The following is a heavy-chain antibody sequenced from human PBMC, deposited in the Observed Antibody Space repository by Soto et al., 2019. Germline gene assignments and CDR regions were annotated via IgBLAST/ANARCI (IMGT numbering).Heavy chain of an antibody. CDR1: GFTFSSYA. CDR2: ISYDGSNK. V-gene: IGHV3-30-3*01. Sequence: ESGGGVVQPGRSLRLSCAASGFTFSSYAMHWVRQAPGKGLEWVAVISYDGSNKYYADSVKGRFTISRDNSKNTLYLQMNSLRAEDTAVYYCASSMMDYGELYGMDVWGQGTTVTVSS. J-gene: IGHJ6*02. D-gene: IGHD4-17*01. CDR3: ASSMMDYGELYGMDV.